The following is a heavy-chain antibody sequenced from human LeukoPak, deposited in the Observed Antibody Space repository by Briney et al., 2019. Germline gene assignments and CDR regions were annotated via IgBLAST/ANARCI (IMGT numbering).Heavy chain of an antibody. Sequence: GGSLRLSCAASGFPFSSYAMNWVRQAPGKGLEWVSIIFGSGDTTYYADPVKGRFTVSRDNSKNMLYLQMNNLRPEDTAIYYCAKRNTMVRGGPCFDYWGQGLLVTVSS. J-gene: IGHJ4*02. CDR3: AKRNTMVRGGPCFDY. CDR2: IFGSGDTT. V-gene: IGHV3-23*01. CDR1: GFPFSSYA. D-gene: IGHD3-10*01.